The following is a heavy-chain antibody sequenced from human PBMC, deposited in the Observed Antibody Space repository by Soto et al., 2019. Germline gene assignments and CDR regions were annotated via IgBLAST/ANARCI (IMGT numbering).Heavy chain of an antibody. J-gene: IGHJ6*02. Sequence: AVKVSCKANGYTFRNYAMHWVRQAPGQGLEWMGWINGGNGNTKYSQKFQGRVTITRDTSASTAYMELSSLRSEDTAVYYCARDGPIYDILSARYFYGMDVWGQGTTVTVSS. CDR2: INGGNGNT. CDR3: ARDGPIYDILSARYFYGMDV. CDR1: GYTFRNYA. V-gene: IGHV1-3*01. D-gene: IGHD3-9*01.